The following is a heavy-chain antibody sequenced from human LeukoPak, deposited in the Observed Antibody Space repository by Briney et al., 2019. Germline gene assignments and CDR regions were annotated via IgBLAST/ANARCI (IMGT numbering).Heavy chain of an antibody. CDR1: GDSIRSYY. CDR3: ASRSKTFYYTDV. V-gene: IGHV4-4*07. Sequence: PSETLSLTCTVSGDSIRSYYWSWIRQPAGRGLEWIGRVYTNGATNYNPSLESRVTMSVDTSKNQISLKLTSVTAADTAVYYCASRSKTFYYTDVWGKGTTVTVSS. J-gene: IGHJ6*03. CDR2: VYTNGAT.